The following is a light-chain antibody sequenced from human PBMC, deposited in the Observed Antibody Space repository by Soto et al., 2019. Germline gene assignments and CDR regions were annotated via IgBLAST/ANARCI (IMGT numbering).Light chain of an antibody. CDR1: FSNIGSNT. Sequence: QYVLTQSPSASGTPGQRVTISCSGSFSNIGSNTVNWYEQLPGTAPKLLIYSNNQRPSGVPDRISGTKSGTSASLAIRGLQSDDEADYYCAAWDDSLNGVVFGGGTKLTVL. J-gene: IGLJ2*01. CDR2: SNN. CDR3: AAWDDSLNGVV. V-gene: IGLV1-44*01.